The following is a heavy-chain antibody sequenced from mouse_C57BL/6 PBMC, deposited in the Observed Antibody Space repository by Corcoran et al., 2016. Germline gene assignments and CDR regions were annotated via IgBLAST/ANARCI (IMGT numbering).Heavy chain of an antibody. CDR3: ASGLRDDY. D-gene: IGHD2-4*01. Sequence: QIQLVQSGPELKKPGETVKISCKASGYTFTTYGMSWVKQAPGKGLKWMGWINTYSGVPTYADDFKGRFAFSLETSASTAYLQINNLKNEDTATYFCASGLRDDYWGQGTTLTVSS. CDR2: INTYSGVP. CDR1: GYTFTTYG. J-gene: IGHJ2*01. V-gene: IGHV9-3*01.